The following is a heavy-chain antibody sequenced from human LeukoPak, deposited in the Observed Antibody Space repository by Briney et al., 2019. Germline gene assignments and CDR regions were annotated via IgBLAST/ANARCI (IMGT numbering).Heavy chain of an antibody. CDR2: IKQDGSEK. CDR3: ARDRGGYKPYYMDV. D-gene: IGHD5-24*01. CDR1: GFTFSSYW. V-gene: IGHV3-7*01. Sequence: SGGSLRLSCAASGFTFSSYWMSWVRQAPGKGLEWVANIKQDGSEKYYVDSVKGRFTISRDSAKNSLYLQMNSLRAEDTAVYYCARDRGGYKPYYMDVWGKGTTVTVSS. J-gene: IGHJ6*03.